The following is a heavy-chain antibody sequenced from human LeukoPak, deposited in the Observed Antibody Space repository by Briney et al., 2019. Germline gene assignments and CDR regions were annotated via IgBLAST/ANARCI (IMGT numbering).Heavy chain of an antibody. CDR1: GYTFTSYD. D-gene: IGHD6-13*01. V-gene: IGHV1-8*01. Sequence: ASVKVSCKASGYTFTSYDINWVRQATGQGLEWMGWMNPNSGNTGYAQKFQGRVTMTRNTSISTACMELSSLRSEDTAVYYCARGPIAAAGIYYYYGMDVWGQGTMLTVSS. CDR2: MNPNSGNT. CDR3: ARGPIAAAGIYYYYGMDV. J-gene: IGHJ6*02.